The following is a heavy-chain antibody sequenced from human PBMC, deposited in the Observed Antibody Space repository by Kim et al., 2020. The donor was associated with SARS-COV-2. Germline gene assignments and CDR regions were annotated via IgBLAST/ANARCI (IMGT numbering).Heavy chain of an antibody. CDR1: GHTFTEDS. J-gene: IGHJ4*02. CDR3: LGGYYFDY. D-gene: IGHD2-15*01. Sequence: ASVKVSCKTSGHTFTEDSTHWVRQAPGQRLEWMGGIDCGNGDTIYSQKFQGRVTFTTATSASAGYMELSSLTPEDSAVYYCLGGYYFDYWCQGTLVTVSS. CDR2: IDCGNGDT. V-gene: IGHV1-3*01.